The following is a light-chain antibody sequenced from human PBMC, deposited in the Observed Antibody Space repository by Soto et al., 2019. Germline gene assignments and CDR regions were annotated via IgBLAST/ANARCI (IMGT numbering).Light chain of an antibody. CDR1: QTISTW. CDR3: QQYNSYSEA. V-gene: IGKV1-5*03. Sequence: DIQMTQSPSTLSASVGDRVTITCRASQTISTWLAWYQQKPGKAPKLLIYKASILESGVPSRFSGSGSGTEFTLTISSLQPEDFATYYCQQYNSYSEAFGQGTKVDIK. CDR2: KAS. J-gene: IGKJ1*01.